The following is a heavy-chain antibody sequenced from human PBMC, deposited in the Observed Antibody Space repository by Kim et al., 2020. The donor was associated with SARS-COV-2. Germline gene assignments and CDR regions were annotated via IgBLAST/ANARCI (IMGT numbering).Heavy chain of an antibody. Sequence: SLKSRVTISVDKSKNQFSLKLSSVTAADTAVYYCARDLGDSSSWANAFDIWGQGTMVTVSS. V-gene: IGHV4-4*02. J-gene: IGHJ3*02. CDR3: ARDLGDSSSWANAFDI. D-gene: IGHD6-13*01.